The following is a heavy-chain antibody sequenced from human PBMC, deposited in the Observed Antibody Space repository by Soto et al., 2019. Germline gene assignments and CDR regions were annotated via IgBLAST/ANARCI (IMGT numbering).Heavy chain of an antibody. Sequence: ASVKVSCKASGYTFTSYDINWVRQATGQGLEWMVCMNPNSGNTGYAQKFQGRVTMTRNTSLSTAYMELSSLRSEDTAVYYCARGPYDYIWGSYRYPAPDYWGQGTLVTVSS. J-gene: IGHJ4*02. D-gene: IGHD3-16*02. V-gene: IGHV1-8*01. CDR1: GYTFTSYD. CDR2: MNPNSGNT. CDR3: ARGPYDYIWGSYRYPAPDY.